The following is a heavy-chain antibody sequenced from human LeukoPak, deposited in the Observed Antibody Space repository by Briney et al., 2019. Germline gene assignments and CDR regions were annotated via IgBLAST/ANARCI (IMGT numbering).Heavy chain of an antibody. CDR2: INHSGST. D-gene: IGHD3-3*01. CDR1: GGSFSGYY. Sequence: SETLSLTCAVYGGSFSGYYRSWIRQPPGKGLEWIGEINHSGSTNYNPSLKSRVTISVDTSKNQFSLKLSSVTAADTAVYHCARGRAYDFWSGYNYYYMDVWGKGTTVTVSS. CDR3: ARGRAYDFWSGYNYYYMDV. V-gene: IGHV4-34*01. J-gene: IGHJ6*03.